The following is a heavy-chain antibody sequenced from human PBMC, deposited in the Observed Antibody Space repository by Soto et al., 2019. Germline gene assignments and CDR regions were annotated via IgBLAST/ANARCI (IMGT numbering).Heavy chain of an antibody. CDR2: ISGSGGST. D-gene: IGHD3-16*02. CDR1: GFTFSSYA. CDR3: AKDEDSLGELSFLNDY. J-gene: IGHJ4*02. Sequence: GGSLRLSCAASGFTFSSYAMSWVRQAPGKGLEWVSAISGSGGSTYYADSVKGRFTISRDNSKNTLYLQMNSPRAEDTAVYYCAKDEDSLGELSFLNDYWGQGTLVTVSS. V-gene: IGHV3-23*01.